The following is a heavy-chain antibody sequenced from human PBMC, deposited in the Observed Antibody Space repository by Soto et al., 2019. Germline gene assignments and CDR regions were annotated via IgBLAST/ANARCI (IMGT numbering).Heavy chain of an antibody. CDR2: ISGSGGST. V-gene: IGHV3-23*01. Sequence: GGSLRLSCAASGFTFSSYAMSWVRQAPGKGLEWVSAISGSGGSTYYADSVKGRFTISRDNSKNTLYLQMNSLRAEGTAVYYCAKVTPDFWSGYSLDAFDIWGQGTMVTVSS. D-gene: IGHD3-3*01. J-gene: IGHJ3*02. CDR1: GFTFSSYA. CDR3: AKVTPDFWSGYSLDAFDI.